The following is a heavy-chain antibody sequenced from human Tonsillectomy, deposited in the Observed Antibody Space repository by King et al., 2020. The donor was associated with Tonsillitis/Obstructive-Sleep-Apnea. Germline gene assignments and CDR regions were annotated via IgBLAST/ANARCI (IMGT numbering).Heavy chain of an antibody. J-gene: IGHJ5*02. CDR1: GGSISSGGYY. CDR2: IYYSGST. Sequence: VQLQESGPGLVKPSQTLSLTCTVSGGSISSGGYYWSWIRQHPGKGLEWIGYIYYSGSTYYNTSLKSRVTISVDTSKNQFSLKLSSVTAADTAVYYCARAGRITMVRGAYNWFDPWGQGTLVTVSS. V-gene: IGHV4-31*03. D-gene: IGHD3-10*01. CDR3: ARAGRITMVRGAYNWFDP.